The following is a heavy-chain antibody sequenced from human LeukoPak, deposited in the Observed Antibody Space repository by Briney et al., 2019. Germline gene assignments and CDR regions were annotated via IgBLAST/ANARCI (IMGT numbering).Heavy chain of an antibody. J-gene: IGHJ4*02. D-gene: IGHD3-3*01. CDR1: GFTFGDYY. Sequence: GGSLRLSCAASGFTFGDYYMSWIRQAPGKGLEWVSYISSSGSTIYYADSVKGRFTISRDNAKNSLYLQMNSLRAEDTAVYYCARARITIFGVVRGNYYFDYWGQGTLVTVSS. CDR3: ARARITIFGVVRGNYYFDY. V-gene: IGHV3-11*01. CDR2: ISSSGSTI.